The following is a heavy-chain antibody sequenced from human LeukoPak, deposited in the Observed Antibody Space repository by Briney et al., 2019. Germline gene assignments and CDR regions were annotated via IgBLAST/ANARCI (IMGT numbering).Heavy chain of an antibody. CDR1: GFTFTTYS. CDR2: ISSGSSAI. V-gene: IGHV3-21*04. D-gene: IGHD6-19*01. Sequence: GGSLRLSCEASGFTFTTYSMTWVRQAPGKGLEWVSIISSGSSAIFSADALKGRFTISRDDAKNLLYLDMNSLRGEDTAVYYCTRNSGWYGLSWGQGTLVTVSS. CDR3: TRNSGWYGLS. J-gene: IGHJ1*01.